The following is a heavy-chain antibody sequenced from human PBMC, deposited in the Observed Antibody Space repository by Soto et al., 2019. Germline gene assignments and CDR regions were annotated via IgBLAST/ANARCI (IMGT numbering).Heavy chain of an antibody. CDR1: GFTFSSYG. J-gene: IGHJ4*02. CDR2: ISYDGSNK. Sequence: PGGSLRLSCAASGFTFSSYGMHWVRQAPCKGLEWVAVISYDGSNKYFAESVKGRFTISRDNSNNTLSLQVNSLRAEDTGVYYCAKSRLRYSSSWLLFDYWGQGTLVTVSS. D-gene: IGHD6-13*01. CDR3: AKSRLRYSSSWLLFDY. V-gene: IGHV3-30*18.